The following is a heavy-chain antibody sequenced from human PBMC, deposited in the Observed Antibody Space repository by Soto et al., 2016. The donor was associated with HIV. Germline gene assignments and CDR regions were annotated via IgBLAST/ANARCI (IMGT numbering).Heavy chain of an antibody. V-gene: IGHV3-43*02. J-gene: IGHJ6*01. CDR1: GFTFDDYA. CDR3: AKGTWDSTGYYSMDV. D-gene: IGHD3-22*01. CDR2: ISGEGDST. Sequence: EVQLVESGGGVVQPGGSLRLSCAASGFTFDDYAMHWVRQAPGKGLEWVSLISGEGDSTFYADSVKGRFTISRDNSKNSLYMQMNSLRTEDTALYYCAKGTWDSTGYYSMDVWGQGTTITDSS.